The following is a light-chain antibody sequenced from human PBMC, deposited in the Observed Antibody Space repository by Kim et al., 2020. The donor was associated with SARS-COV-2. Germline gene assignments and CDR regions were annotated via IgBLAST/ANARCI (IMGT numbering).Light chain of an antibody. CDR3: QQYGSSPT. CDR1: QTVSSSS. V-gene: IGKV3D-20*01. Sequence: FSPGQVATLSTGASQTVSSSSSAWYQQKPVLAPRLLIYDASSRATGIPDRFSGSGSGTDFTLTISRLEPEDFAVYYCQQYGSSPTFGQETKVEIK. CDR2: DAS. J-gene: IGKJ1*01.